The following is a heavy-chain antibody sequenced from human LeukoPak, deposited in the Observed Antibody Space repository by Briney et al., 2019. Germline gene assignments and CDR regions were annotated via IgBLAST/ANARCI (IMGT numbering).Heavy chain of an antibody. CDR3: ARRGYESSGPKYYFDH. J-gene: IGHJ4*02. D-gene: IGHD3-22*01. CDR2: FDRGSLDT. Sequence: GGSLRLSCAASGFTFSDYYMSWIRQAPGKGLQWVSLFDRGSLDTYYADSVKGRFTVSRDNDKNTLYLQMNSLRAEDTAVYYCARRGYESSGPKYYFDHWGQGILVTVSS. CDR1: GFTFSDYY. V-gene: IGHV3-11*03.